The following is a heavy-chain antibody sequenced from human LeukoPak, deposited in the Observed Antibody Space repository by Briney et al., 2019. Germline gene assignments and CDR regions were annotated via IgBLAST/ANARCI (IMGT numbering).Heavy chain of an antibody. CDR1: GGSFSGYY. V-gene: IGHV4-34*01. CDR3: ASGYYGYYYYYGMDV. CDR2: INHSGST. J-gene: IGHJ6*02. D-gene: IGHD3-10*01. Sequence: SETLSLTCAVYGGSFSGYYWSWIRQPPGKGLEWIGGINHSGSTNYNPSLKSRVTISVDTSKNQFSLKLSSVTAADTAVYYCASGYYGYYYYYGMDVWGQGTTVTVSS.